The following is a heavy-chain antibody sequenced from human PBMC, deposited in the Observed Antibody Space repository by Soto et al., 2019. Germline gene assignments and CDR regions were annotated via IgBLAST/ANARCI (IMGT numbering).Heavy chain of an antibody. D-gene: IGHD3-22*01. Sequence: QVQLVQSGAEVKKPGSSVKVSCKTSGSTFLSYAVHWVRQAPGQGLEWMGGILPLVGTTKYAQNFQDRVTITADESRNTAYMELSSLRSGDTAVYYCTKDYQSYYDNSGYFQPDYWGQGTLVTVSS. V-gene: IGHV1-69*01. J-gene: IGHJ4*02. CDR1: GSTFLSYA. CDR3: TKDYQSYYDNSGYFQPDY. CDR2: ILPLVGTT.